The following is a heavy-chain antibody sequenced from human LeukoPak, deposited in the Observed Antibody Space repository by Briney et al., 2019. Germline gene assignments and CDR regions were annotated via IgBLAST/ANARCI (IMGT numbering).Heavy chain of an antibody. CDR2: INAGTGQT. CDR1: GYTFSSYA. Sequence: ASVKVSCKASGYTFSSYAIHWERQAPGQRLEWMGWINAGTGQTKYSQKFQRRVTITRDTSASTAYMELSSLRSEDTAVYSCARAGVVEMATIGFDYWGLGTLVTVSS. D-gene: IGHD5-24*01. J-gene: IGHJ4*02. CDR3: ARAGVVEMATIGFDY. V-gene: IGHV1-3*01.